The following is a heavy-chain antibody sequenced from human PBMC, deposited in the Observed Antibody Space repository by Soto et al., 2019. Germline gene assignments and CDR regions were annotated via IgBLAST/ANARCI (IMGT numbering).Heavy chain of an antibody. D-gene: IGHD4-17*01. Sequence: EVQVVESGGGLVQPGGSLRLSCSVSGFTISSYAMHWVRQAPGKGLEYVSSISSNGGSTYYADSVKGRFTISRDNSKNTLNLQMSSLRAEDTAVYYCVATTVARSFDYWGQGTLVTVSS. J-gene: IGHJ4*02. CDR2: ISSNGGST. CDR1: GFTISSYA. CDR3: VATTVARSFDY. V-gene: IGHV3-64D*06.